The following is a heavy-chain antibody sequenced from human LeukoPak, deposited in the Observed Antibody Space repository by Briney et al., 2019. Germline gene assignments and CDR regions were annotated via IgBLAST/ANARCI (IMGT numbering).Heavy chain of an antibody. CDR1: GYTFTSYG. V-gene: IGHV1-18*01. Sequence: ASVKVSCKASGYTFTSYGISWVRQAPGQGLEWMGWISAYNGNTNYAQKLQGRVTMTTDTSTSTAYMELRSLRSDDTAVYYCARVPTLPAAIRPDCHTTMEDVWGQGTTVTVSS. CDR3: ARVPTLPAAIRPDCHTTMEDV. CDR2: ISAYNGNT. D-gene: IGHD2-2*01. J-gene: IGHJ6*02.